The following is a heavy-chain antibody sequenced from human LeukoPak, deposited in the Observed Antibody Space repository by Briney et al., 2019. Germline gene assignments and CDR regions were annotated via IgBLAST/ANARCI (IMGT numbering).Heavy chain of an antibody. CDR3: ASNLPYYSSTSCYTPQGDYYDMDV. CDR1: GFTFSSYE. Sequence: GGSLRLSCAASGFTFSSYEMNWVRQAPGKGLEWVSYISSSGSTIYYAASVKGRFTISRDNAKNSLYLQMTSLTAEDTASYYCASNLPYYSSTSCYTPQGDYYDMDVWGKGTTVTVSS. J-gene: IGHJ6*03. CDR2: ISSSGSTI. V-gene: IGHV3-48*03. D-gene: IGHD2-2*02.